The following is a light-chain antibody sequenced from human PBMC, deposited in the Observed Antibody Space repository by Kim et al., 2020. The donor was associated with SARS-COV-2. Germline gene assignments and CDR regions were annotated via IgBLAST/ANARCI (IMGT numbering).Light chain of an antibody. CDR2: DVT. CDR3: ASYTSTDSLYV. Sequence: SITVSGTGTISDVGGYDYVSWYQQYPGKAPQLLIYDVTNRPSGISHRFSGSKSGNTASLIISGLQADDEAQYYCASYTSTDSLYVFGTGTKVTVL. V-gene: IGLV2-14*03. CDR1: ISDVGGYDY. J-gene: IGLJ1*01.